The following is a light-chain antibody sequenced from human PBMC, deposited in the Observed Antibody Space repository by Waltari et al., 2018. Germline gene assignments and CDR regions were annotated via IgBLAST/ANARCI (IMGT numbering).Light chain of an antibody. J-gene: IGKJ2*01. CDR1: LNVNNW. CDR2: KAS. Sequence: DIQMTQSPSTLSASVGDRVTITCRASLNVNNWLAWYQQRPGKAPKLLIYKASSLQSGVPSRFGGSGSGTEFTLTISSLQPDDFATYYCQQYNTSPYTFGQGTKLEIK. V-gene: IGKV1-5*03. CDR3: QQYNTSPYT.